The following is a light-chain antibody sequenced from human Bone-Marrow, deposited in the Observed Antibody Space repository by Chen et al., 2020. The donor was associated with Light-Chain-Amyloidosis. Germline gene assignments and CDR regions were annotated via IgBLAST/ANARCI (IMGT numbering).Light chain of an antibody. CDR2: EGT. V-gene: IGLV2-8*01. CDR1: SGDLGGYDF. J-gene: IGLJ3*02. CDR3: CSFAGNDDWV. Sequence: QSALTQPPSASGSLGQSVTISCAGTSGDLGGYDFVSWYQQHPGKAPKLMIHEGTKRPSGVPSRFSGYKSGNTASLTVSGRQAEDEADYYCCSFAGNDDWVFGGGTKLTVL.